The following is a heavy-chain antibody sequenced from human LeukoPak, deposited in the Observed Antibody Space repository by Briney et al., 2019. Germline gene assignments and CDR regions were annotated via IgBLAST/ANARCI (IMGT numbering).Heavy chain of an antibody. J-gene: IGHJ6*03. CDR1: GYTFTGYY. CDR2: INPNSGGT. D-gene: IGHD6-6*01. V-gene: IGHV1-2*02. Sequence: ASVKVSCKASGYTFTGYYMHWVRQAPGQRLEWMGWINPNSGGTNYAQKFQGRVTMTRDTSINTVYMELSRLRSDDTAVYYCARGEQLVFYNYYYMDVWGKGTTVTVSS. CDR3: ARGEQLVFYNYYYMDV.